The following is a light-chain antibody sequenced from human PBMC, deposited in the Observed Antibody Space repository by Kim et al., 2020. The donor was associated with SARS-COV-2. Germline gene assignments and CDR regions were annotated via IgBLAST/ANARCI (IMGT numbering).Light chain of an antibody. Sequence: DIQMTQSPSSLSASVGDSVTITCRSSQTIHTYLNWYQQQPGKAPKLLIYGASTLESGVPSRFSGRGSGTDFTLTISSLQPEDFATYYCQHSYTTLGLTSGGGTKVDIK. V-gene: IGKV1-39*01. CDR3: QHSYTTLGLT. J-gene: IGKJ4*02. CDR2: GAS. CDR1: QTIHTY.